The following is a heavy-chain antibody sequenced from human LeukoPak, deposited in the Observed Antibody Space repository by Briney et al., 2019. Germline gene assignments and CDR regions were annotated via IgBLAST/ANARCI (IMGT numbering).Heavy chain of an antibody. D-gene: IGHD3-3*01. CDR2: IYSGGNT. J-gene: IGHJ4*02. V-gene: IGHV3-66*01. CDR3: ARVPYYDLWSGPGYFDY. Sequence: PGGSLRLSCAASGFTVSSKDMTWVRQAQGKGLEWVSVIYSGGNTYYADSVKGRFSISRDNPENTVYLQMNSLRGEDTAVYYCARVPYYDLWSGPGYFDYWGQRTLVTVSA. CDR1: GFTVSSKD.